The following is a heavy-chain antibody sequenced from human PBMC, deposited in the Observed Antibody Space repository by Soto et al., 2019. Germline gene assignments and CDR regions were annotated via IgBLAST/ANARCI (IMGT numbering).Heavy chain of an antibody. CDR2: ISYDGSNK. CDR3: AKDQLRGVRGVITYYYGMDV. Sequence: QVQLVESGGGVVQPGRSLRLSCAASGFTFSSYGMHWVRQAPGKGLEWVAVISYDGSNKYYADSVKGRFTISRDNSKNTLYLQMKSLRAEDTGVYYCAKDQLRGVRGVITYYYGMDVWGQGTTVTVSS. D-gene: IGHD3-10*01. CDR1: GFTFSSYG. V-gene: IGHV3-30*18. J-gene: IGHJ6*02.